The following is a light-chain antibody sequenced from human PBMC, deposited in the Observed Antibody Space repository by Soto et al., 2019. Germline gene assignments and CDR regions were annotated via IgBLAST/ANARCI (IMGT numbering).Light chain of an antibody. Sequence: EVVMTQSPATLSVSPGEGATLSCRASQSINNNLAWYQQKPGQAPRLLIYGASTRATGIPASFSGSGSGTEFTLTISSLQSEDFAGYYCQQYKNWPLTVGGGTKVEIK. V-gene: IGKV3-15*01. CDR2: GAS. CDR1: QSINNN. CDR3: QQYKNWPLT. J-gene: IGKJ4*01.